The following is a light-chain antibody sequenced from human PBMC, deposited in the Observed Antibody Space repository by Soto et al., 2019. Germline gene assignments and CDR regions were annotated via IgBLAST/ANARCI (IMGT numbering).Light chain of an antibody. V-gene: IGLV2-11*01. CDR2: DVS. CDR1: SSDVGGYNY. J-gene: IGLJ3*02. Sequence: QSVVTQPRSVSGSPGQSGTMSCTGTSSDVGGYNYVSWYQQHPGKAPKLMIYDVSKRPSGVPDRFSGSKSGNTASLTISGPQAEDEADYYCCSYAGSYTFWVFGGGTTVTVL. CDR3: CSYAGSYTFWV.